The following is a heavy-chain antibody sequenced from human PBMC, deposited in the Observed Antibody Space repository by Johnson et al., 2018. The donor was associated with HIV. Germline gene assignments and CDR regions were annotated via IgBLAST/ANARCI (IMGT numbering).Heavy chain of an antibody. D-gene: IGHD6-13*01. Sequence: VQLVESGGGLVQPGGSLRLSCAASGFTFSSYWMSWVRQAPGKGLEWVANIKQDGSEKYYVDSVKGRFTISRDNSKNTLYLQMNSLRADDTAVYYCAKTSRGSSWFDAFDIWGQGTMVTVSS. CDR1: GFTFSSYW. CDR2: IKQDGSEK. CDR3: AKTSRGSSWFDAFDI. J-gene: IGHJ3*02. V-gene: IGHV3-7*03.